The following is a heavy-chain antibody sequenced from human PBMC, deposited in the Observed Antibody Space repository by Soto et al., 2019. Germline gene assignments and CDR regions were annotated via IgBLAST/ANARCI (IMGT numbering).Heavy chain of an antibody. CDR1: GFTFSSYA. V-gene: IGHV3-23*01. Sequence: EVQLLESGGGLVQPGGSLRLSCAASGFTFSSYAMSWVRLAPGKGLEWVSAISGSGDDTYYADSVRGRFTISRDNSKNTLYLQMNSLRAEDTAVYYCAKDRPYYDILTAYYSNDFDSWGQGTLVTVSS. CDR2: ISGSGDDT. CDR3: AKDRPYYDILTAYYSNDFDS. D-gene: IGHD3-9*01. J-gene: IGHJ4*02.